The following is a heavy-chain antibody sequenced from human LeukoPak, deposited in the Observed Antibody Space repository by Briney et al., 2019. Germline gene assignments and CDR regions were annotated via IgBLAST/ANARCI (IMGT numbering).Heavy chain of an antibody. D-gene: IGHD1-14*01. CDR3: ATSSVGTLDAFDI. Sequence: ASVKVSCKASGYTFTSYYMLWVRQAPGKGLEWMGIINPSGGSTSYAQKFQGRVTMTRDTSTSTVYMELSSLRSEDTAVYYCATSSVGTLDAFDIWGQGTMVTVSS. CDR1: GYTFTSYY. J-gene: IGHJ3*02. CDR2: INPSGGST. V-gene: IGHV1-46*01.